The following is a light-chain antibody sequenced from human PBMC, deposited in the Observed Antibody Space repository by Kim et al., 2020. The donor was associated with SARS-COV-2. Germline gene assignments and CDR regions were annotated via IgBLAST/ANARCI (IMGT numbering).Light chain of an antibody. V-gene: IGLV3-19*01. CDR1: SLRTYY. CDR3: NSRGSSGNYYV. CDR2: GKN. Sequence: SSELTQDPAVSVALGQTVRITCQGDSLRTYYASWFQQKPGQAPVLVIYGKNNRPSGIPDRFSVSRSGNTASLTITGAQAEDEADYYCNSRGSSGNYYVFG. J-gene: IGLJ1*01.